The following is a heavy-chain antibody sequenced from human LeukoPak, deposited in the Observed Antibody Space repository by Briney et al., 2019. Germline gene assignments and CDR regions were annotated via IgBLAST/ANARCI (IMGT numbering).Heavy chain of an antibody. V-gene: IGHV3-7*01. J-gene: IGHJ4*02. D-gene: IGHD5-24*01. CDR3: ARDKRRAAPIDY. CDR1: GFTFSSYY. Sequence: PGGSLRLSCAASGFTFSSYYMAWVRQAPGKGLEWVANIKQDGSEKYYVDSVKGRFAISRDNAKNSLYLQMNSLRAEDTAVYYCARDKRRAAPIDYWGQGTLVTVSS. CDR2: IKQDGSEK.